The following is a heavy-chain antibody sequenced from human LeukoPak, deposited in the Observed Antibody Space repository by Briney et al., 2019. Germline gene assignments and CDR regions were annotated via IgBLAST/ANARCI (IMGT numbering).Heavy chain of an antibody. Sequence: GGSPRLSCAACGFTFSSYAMHWVRQAPGKGLEWISYISSSGSIIHDADSVKGRFTISRDNAKNLLYLDMNSLRAEDTAVYYCARGHTAVTRHFDFWGQGTLVTVSS. V-gene: IGHV3-48*04. D-gene: IGHD4-17*01. CDR2: ISSSGSII. J-gene: IGHJ4*02. CDR3: ARGHTAVTRHFDF. CDR1: GFTFSSYA.